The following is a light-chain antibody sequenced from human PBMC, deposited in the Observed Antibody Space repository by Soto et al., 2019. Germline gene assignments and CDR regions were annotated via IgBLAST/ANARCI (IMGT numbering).Light chain of an antibody. CDR2: KSN. CDR3: AAWDDSLSAWV. CDR1: SGSIASNH. V-gene: IGLV6-57*04. J-gene: IGLJ3*02. Sequence: NFMLTQPPSVSESPGKTVTISCTRSSGSIASNHVQWYQQRPGGAPTTVIYKSNQRPSGVPDRFSGSKSGTSASLAISGLRSEDEADYYCAAWDDSLSAWVFGGGTKLTVL.